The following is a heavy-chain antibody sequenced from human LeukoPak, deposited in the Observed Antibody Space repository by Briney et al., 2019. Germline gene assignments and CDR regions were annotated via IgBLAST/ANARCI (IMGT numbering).Heavy chain of an antibody. D-gene: IGHD2-21*02. Sequence: SETLSLTCTVSGGSISSYYWSWIRQPPGKGLEWIGYIYYSGSTNYNPSLKSRVTISVDTSKNQFSLKLSSVTAADTVVYYCARDGVDCGGDCYTHYFDYWGQGTPVTVSS. V-gene: IGHV4-59*01. CDR2: IYYSGST. CDR1: GGSISSYY. J-gene: IGHJ4*02. CDR3: ARDGVDCGGDCYTHYFDY.